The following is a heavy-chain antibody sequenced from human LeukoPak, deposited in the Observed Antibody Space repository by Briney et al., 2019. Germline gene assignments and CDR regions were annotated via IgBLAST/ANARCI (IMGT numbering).Heavy chain of an antibody. D-gene: IGHD2-2*01. CDR1: GYTFSNSI. CDR3: ARLPAASAMRGDD. CDR2: IYPGDSET. J-gene: IGHJ4*02. V-gene: IGHV5-51*01. Sequence: GESLKISCKGSGYTFSNSIIGWVRQMPGKGLELMGIIYPGDSETRYSPSFQGQVTISADKSISTAYLQWSSLRASDTAMYYCARLPAASAMRGDDWGQGTLVTVSS.